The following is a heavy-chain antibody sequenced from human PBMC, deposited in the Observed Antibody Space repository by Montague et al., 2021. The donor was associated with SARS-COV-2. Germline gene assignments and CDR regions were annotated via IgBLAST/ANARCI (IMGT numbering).Heavy chain of an antibody. CDR1: GDSVCSNNPA. J-gene: IGHJ6*03. CDR3: ARDVRGLRLVWNYYYYYMDV. CDR2: SYLRSEWYN. D-gene: IGHD6-19*01. Sequence: CAISGDSVCSNNPACNWDGHSSSRDFRQLLGSYLRSEWYNDYAVSVKSRITINPDTSKNQFSLQLNSVTPEDTAVYYCARDVRGLRLVWNYYYYYMDVWGKGTTVTVS. V-gene: IGHV6-1*01.